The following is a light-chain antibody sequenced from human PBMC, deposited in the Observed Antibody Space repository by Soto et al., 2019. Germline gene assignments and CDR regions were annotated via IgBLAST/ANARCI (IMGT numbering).Light chain of an antibody. Sequence: DIPMTQSPSTLSASVGDRVTITCRASESISSWLAWYQQKPGKAPNLLIYSASTLHSGVPSRFSGSGSGTDFTLTISSLQPEDFGTYYCQQANSFPLTFGPGTKVDIK. CDR1: ESISSW. CDR2: SAS. CDR3: QQANSFPLT. V-gene: IGKV1-12*01. J-gene: IGKJ3*01.